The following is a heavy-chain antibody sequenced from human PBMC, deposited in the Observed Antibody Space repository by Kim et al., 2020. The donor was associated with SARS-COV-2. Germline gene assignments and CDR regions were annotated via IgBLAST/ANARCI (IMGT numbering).Heavy chain of an antibody. J-gene: IGHJ4*02. Sequence: ASVKVSCKASGYTFTGYYMHWVRQAPGQGLEWMGRINPNSGGTNYAQKFQGTVTMTRDTSISTGYMERSRLRSDDSAVYYCARSVDGNSHFDYWGQGTLV. CDR2: INPNSGGT. D-gene: IGHD4-4*01. CDR1: GYTFTGYY. CDR3: ARSVDGNSHFDY. V-gene: IGHV1-2*06.